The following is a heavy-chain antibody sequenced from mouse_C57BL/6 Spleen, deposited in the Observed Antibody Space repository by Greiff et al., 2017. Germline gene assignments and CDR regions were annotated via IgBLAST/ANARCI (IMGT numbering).Heavy chain of an antibody. J-gene: IGHJ3*01. Sequence: EVQGVESGGGLVKPGGSLKLSCAASGFTFSSYAMSWVRQTPEKRLEWVATISDGGSYTYYPDNVKGRFTISRDNAKNNLYLQMSHLKSEDTARYYCARDRGYYWFAYGGQGTLVTVSA. CDR3: ARDRGYYWFAY. V-gene: IGHV5-4*01. CDR1: GFTFSSYA. CDR2: ISDGGSYT. D-gene: IGHD2-3*01.